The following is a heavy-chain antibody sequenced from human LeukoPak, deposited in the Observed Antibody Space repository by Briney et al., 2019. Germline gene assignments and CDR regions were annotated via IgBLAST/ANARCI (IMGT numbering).Heavy chain of an antibody. CDR2: ISSSSSYI. CDR1: GFTFSSYS. V-gene: IGHV3-21*01. J-gene: IGHJ6*04. D-gene: IGHD1-20*01. Sequence: GGSLRLSCAASGFTFSSYSMNWVRQAPGKGLEWVSSISSSSSYIYYADSVKGRFTISRDNAKNSLYLQMNSLRAEDTAVYYCARDLITGTTLSCGMDVWAKGPRSPSPQ. CDR3: ARDLITGTTLSCGMDV.